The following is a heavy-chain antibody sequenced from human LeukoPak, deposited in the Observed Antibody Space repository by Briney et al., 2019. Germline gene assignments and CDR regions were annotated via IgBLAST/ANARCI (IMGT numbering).Heavy chain of an antibody. J-gene: IGHJ4*02. CDR1: GGTFSSYA. V-gene: IGHV1-69*05. D-gene: IGHD6-13*01. Sequence: SVKVSCKASGGTFSSYAINWVRQAPGQGLEWMGGIIPIFGTVNYAQKLQGRVTITTDESTSIVYMELSSLRSEDTAVYYCARGATGAAAGLSIDYWGQGTLVTVSS. CDR3: ARGATGAAAGLSIDY. CDR2: IIPIFGTV.